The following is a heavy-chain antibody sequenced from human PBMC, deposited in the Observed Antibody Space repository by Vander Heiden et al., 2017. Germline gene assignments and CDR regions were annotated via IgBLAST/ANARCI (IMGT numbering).Heavy chain of an antibody. CDR2: ISGSGGST. Sequence: EVQLLESGGGLVQPGGSLRLSCAASGFTFSSYAMSWVRQAPGKGLEWVSGISGSGGSTYYADSVKGRFTVSRDNSKNTLYLQMSSLRAEDTAVYYSATRTIIAHYLDYWGQGTLVTVSS. J-gene: IGHJ4*02. CDR1: GFTFSSYA. V-gene: IGHV3-23*01. D-gene: IGHD3-9*01. CDR3: ATRTIIAHYLDY.